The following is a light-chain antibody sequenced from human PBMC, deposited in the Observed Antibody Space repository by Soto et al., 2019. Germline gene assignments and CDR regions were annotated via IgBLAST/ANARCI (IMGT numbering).Light chain of an antibody. CDR3: LQVYNYPLT. J-gene: IGKJ4*01. V-gene: IGKV1-6*01. Sequence: AIQMTQSPSSLSASVADRVTITCRASQGIRHYLGWYQQKPGKAPKLLIYAASSLQSGVPSRFSGSVSGRDFTLTISSLQPEDFATYYCLQVYNYPLTFGXG. CDR1: QGIRHY. CDR2: AAS.